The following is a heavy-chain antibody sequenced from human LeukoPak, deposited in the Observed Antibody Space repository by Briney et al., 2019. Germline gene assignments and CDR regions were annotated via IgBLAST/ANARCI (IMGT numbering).Heavy chain of an antibody. V-gene: IGHV4-39*01. D-gene: IGHD2-2*01. Sequence: SETLSLTCTVSGGSISSSSYYWGWIRQPPGKGLEWIGSIYYSGSTYYNPSLKSRVTISVDTSKNQFSLKLSSVTAADTAVYYCARTLGYCSSTSCPIRDYYYYMDVWGKGTTVTVSS. J-gene: IGHJ6*03. CDR3: ARTLGYCSSTSCPIRDYYYYMDV. CDR1: GGSISSSSYY. CDR2: IYYSGST.